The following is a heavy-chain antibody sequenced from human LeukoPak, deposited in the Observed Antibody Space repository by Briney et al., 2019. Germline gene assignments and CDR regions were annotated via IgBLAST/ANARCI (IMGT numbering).Heavy chain of an antibody. J-gene: IGHJ4*02. Sequence: GGSLRLSCAASGFTFSRYWMTWVRQAPGKGLEWVANIKQDGTEKYYVDSVKGRFTISRDNAKNSLYLQMNSLRAEDTAVYYCAKDPPAGYCSGGSCSPDDDYWGQGTLVTVSS. D-gene: IGHD2-15*01. CDR2: IKQDGTEK. CDR1: GFTFSRYW. V-gene: IGHV3-7*05. CDR3: AKDPPAGYCSGGSCSPDDDY.